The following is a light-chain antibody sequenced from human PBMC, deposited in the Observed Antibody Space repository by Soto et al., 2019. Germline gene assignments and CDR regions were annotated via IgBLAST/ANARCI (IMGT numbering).Light chain of an antibody. CDR2: GAS. CDR3: QQYGSTPRT. V-gene: IGKV3-20*01. CDR1: QSVSSSY. Sequence: EIVLTQSPGTLSLSPGERATLSCRASQSVSSSYLAWYQQKLGQAPRLLIYGASTRATGIPDRFSGSGSRTDFTLTISRLEPEDSAVYYCQQYGSTPRTFGQGTKVDIK. J-gene: IGKJ1*01.